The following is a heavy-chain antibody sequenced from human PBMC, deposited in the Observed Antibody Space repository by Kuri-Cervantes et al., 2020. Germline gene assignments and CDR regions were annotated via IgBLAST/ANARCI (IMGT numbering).Heavy chain of an antibody. CDR3: ARDTNYCSSTSCPWDAFDI. V-gene: IGHV3-43*01. Sequence: GGSLRLSCAASGFTFDDYTMHWVRQAPGKGLEWVSLISWDGGSTYYADSVKGRFTISRDNAKNSLYLQMNSLRAEDTAVYYCARDTNYCSSTSCPWDAFDIWGQGTMVTVSS. CDR2: ISWDGGST. D-gene: IGHD2-2*01. CDR1: GFTFDDYT. J-gene: IGHJ3*02.